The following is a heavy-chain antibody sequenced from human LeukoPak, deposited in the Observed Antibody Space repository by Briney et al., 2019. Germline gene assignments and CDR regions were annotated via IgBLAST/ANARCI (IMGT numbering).Heavy chain of an antibody. CDR1: GFTVSSNY. V-gene: IGHV3-53*01. CDR3: ARDMRPVWELLPPTPADAFDI. J-gene: IGHJ3*02. D-gene: IGHD1-26*01. Sequence: GGSLRLSCAASGFTVSSNYMSWVRQAPGKGLEWVSVIYSGGSTNYADSVKGRFTISRDNSKNTLYLQMNSLRAEDTAVYYCARDMRPVWELLPPTPADAFDIWGQGTMVTVSS. CDR2: IYSGGST.